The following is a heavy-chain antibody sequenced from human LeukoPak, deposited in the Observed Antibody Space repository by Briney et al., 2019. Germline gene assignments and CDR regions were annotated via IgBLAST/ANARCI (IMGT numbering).Heavy chain of an antibody. Sequence: SVKVSCKASGGTFSSYAISWVRQAPGQGLEWMGGIIPIFGIANYAQKFQGRVTITADKSTSTAYMELSSLRSEDTAVYYCARSSVVTAMVHLDYWGQGTLVTVSS. CDR3: ARSSVVTAMVHLDY. CDR2: IIPIFGIA. D-gene: IGHD2-21*02. J-gene: IGHJ4*02. V-gene: IGHV1-69*10. CDR1: GGTFSSYA.